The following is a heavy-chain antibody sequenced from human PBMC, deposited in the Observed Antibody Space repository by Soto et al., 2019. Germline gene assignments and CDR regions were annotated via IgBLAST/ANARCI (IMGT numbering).Heavy chain of an antibody. CDR1: GGSISSSNW. V-gene: IGHV4-4*02. CDR3: ARSPYTIFGVAYNWFDP. Sequence: PSETLSLTCAVSGGSISSSNWWSWVRQPPGKGLEWIGEIYHSGSTNYNPSLKSRVTISVDKSKNQFSLKLSSVTAADTAVYYCARSPYTIFGVAYNWFDPWGQGTLVTVSS. CDR2: IYHSGST. D-gene: IGHD3-3*01. J-gene: IGHJ5*02.